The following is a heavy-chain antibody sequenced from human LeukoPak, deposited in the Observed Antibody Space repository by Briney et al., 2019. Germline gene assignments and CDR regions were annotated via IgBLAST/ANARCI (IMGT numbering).Heavy chain of an antibody. J-gene: IGHJ4*02. CDR2: LRLDGSSK. Sequence: GGSLRLSCAASGFTFSSYGLNWVRQAPGKGLEWVAFLRLDGSSKYYVDSVRGRFTVSRDNPKNTLYLQMNSLRTEDTAVYVCAKTGERGEYYFDYWGQGTLVTVSS. CDR1: GFTFSSYG. D-gene: IGHD3-16*01. V-gene: IGHV3-30*02. CDR3: AKTGERGEYYFDY.